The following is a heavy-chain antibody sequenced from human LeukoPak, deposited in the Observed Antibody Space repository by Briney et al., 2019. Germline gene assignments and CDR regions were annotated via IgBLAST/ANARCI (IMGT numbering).Heavy chain of an antibody. CDR1: GFTFTNYG. CDR2: VWYHGDKK. CDR3: VRDRNYFEALQRSY. J-gene: IGHJ4*02. Sequence: GGSLRLSCATSGFTFTNYGMHWVRQAPGKGPEWVAVVWYHGDKKYYVDSVKGRFAISRDNSKNTLYLQMNSLRVEDTAVYFCVRDRNYFEALQRSYWGQGTLVTVSS. V-gene: IGHV3-33*01. D-gene: IGHD1-7*01.